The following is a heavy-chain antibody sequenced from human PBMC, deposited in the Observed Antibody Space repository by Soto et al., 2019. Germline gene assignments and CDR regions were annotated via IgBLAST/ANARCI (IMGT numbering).Heavy chain of an antibody. CDR2: ISAYNGNT. CDR1: GYTFTSYG. Sequence: GASVQVSCKASGYTFTSYGISWVRQAPGQGLEWLGWISAYNGNTNYAQKLQGRVTMTTDTSTSTAYMELRSLRSDDTAVYYCARDHNPQYYYDSSGYSPSDYWGQGTLVTVSS. V-gene: IGHV1-18*01. J-gene: IGHJ4*02. CDR3: ARDHNPQYYYDSSGYSPSDY. D-gene: IGHD3-22*01.